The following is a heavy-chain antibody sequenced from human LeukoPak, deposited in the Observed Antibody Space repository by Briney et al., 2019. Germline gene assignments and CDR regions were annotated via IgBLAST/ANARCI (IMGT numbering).Heavy chain of an antibody. V-gene: IGHV3-33*08. CDR1: GLTFSSYS. D-gene: IGHD4-23*01. CDR3: ARGNGPVVTYYYYYMDV. Sequence: HPGGSLRLSCAASGLTFSSYSMNWVRQAPGKGLEWVAVIWYDGSNKYYADSVKGRFTISRDNSKNTLYLQMNSLRAEDTAVYYCARGNGPVVTYYYYYMDVWGKGTTVTVSS. CDR2: IWYDGSNK. J-gene: IGHJ6*03.